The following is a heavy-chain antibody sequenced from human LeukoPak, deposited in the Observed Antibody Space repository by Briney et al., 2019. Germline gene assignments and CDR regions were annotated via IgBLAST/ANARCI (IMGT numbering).Heavy chain of an antibody. D-gene: IGHD5-12*01. V-gene: IGHV3-21*01. CDR1: GFTFSSYS. CDR3: VRDRRVARESRVDY. J-gene: IGHJ4*02. Sequence: GGSLRLSCEASGFTFSSYSMNWVRQAPGKGLEWVSSISSSSSYIYYADSVKGRFTNSRDNAKNSLYLQMNRLRGEDTAVYYCVRDRRVARESRVDYWGQGTLVTVSS. CDR2: ISSSSSYI.